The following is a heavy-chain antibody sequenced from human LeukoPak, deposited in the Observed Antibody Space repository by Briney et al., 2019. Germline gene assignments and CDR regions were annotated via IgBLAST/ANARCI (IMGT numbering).Heavy chain of an antibody. J-gene: IGHJ2*01. V-gene: IGHV3-33*06. Sequence: QAGGSLRLSCAASGFTFRSYGMHWVRKAPGKGLEWVADIWFDGKNEHFIDSVKGRFTISRDNSRNTMYLQINSLRAEDTAVYYCAKDPGWFGEDKNWYFDLWGRGTLVTVSS. CDR2: IWFDGKNE. CDR1: GFTFRSYG. D-gene: IGHD3-10*01. CDR3: AKDPGWFGEDKNWYFDL.